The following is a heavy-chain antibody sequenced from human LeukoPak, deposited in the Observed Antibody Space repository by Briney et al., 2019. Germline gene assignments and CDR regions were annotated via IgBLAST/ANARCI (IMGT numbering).Heavy chain of an antibody. Sequence: VASVKVSYKASGYTFTIYAMHWVRQAPGQRLEWMGWINAGNGNTKYSQKFQGRVTITRDTSASTAYMELSSLRSEDTAVYYCARPKTLRFLEWLFYYWGQGTLVTVSS. CDR3: ARPKTLRFLEWLFYY. J-gene: IGHJ4*02. D-gene: IGHD3-3*01. CDR2: INAGNGNT. CDR1: GYTFTIYA. V-gene: IGHV1-3*01.